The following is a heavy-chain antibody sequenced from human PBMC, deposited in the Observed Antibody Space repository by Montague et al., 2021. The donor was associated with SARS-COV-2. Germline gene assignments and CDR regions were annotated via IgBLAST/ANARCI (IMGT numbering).Heavy chain of an antibody. Sequence: SETLSLTCTVSGGSISSSSYYWGWIRQPPGKGLEWIGSIYYSGSTYYXPSLKSRVTISVDTSKNQFSLKLSSVTAADTAVYYRARDGGTVTTFLGVGYVRGGGRRFDPWGQGTLVTVSS. CDR1: GGSISSSSYY. D-gene: IGHD4-17*01. CDR2: IYYSGST. V-gene: IGHV4-39*07. J-gene: IGHJ5*02. CDR3: ARDGGTVTTFLGVGYVRGGGRRFDP.